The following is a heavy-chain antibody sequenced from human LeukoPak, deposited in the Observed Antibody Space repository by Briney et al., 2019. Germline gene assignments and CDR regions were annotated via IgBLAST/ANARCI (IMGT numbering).Heavy chain of an antibody. CDR1: GGSISSSSYY. CDR3: ATPYGLWSGDDY. CDR2: IYYSGST. D-gene: IGHD3-3*01. J-gene: IGHJ4*02. Sequence: PSETLSLTCTVSGGSISSSSYYWGWIRQPPGKGLEWIGSIYYSGSTYYNPSLKSRVTISVDTSKNQFSLKLSSVTAADTAVYYCATPYGLWSGDDYWGQGTLVTVSS. V-gene: IGHV4-39*01.